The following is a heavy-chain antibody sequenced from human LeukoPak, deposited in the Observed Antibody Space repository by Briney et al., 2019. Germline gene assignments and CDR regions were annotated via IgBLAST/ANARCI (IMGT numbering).Heavy chain of an antibody. CDR1: GFTFSSYA. CDR2: ISDSSGSI. V-gene: IGHV3-23*01. CDR3: AKDYQDSVATGKDPGFAY. Sequence: PGGPLRLSCAACGFTFSSYAMIGVPEAPGKGREGVSSISDSSGSIYYADSVKARFNISRDNSKNTLYLQMNSLTAEDPPVYHCAKDYQDSVATGKDPGFAYWAQGTLVTVSS. D-gene: IGHD1-26*01. J-gene: IGHJ4*02.